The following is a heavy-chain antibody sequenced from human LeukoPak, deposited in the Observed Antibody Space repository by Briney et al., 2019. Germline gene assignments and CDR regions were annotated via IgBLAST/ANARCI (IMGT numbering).Heavy chain of an antibody. D-gene: IGHD6-25*01. V-gene: IGHV3-30*10. CDR1: GFPFSRHP. Sequence: GGSLRLSCAASGFPFSRHPMHWVRQAPGKGLEWVAGISDDGKDKYYTDSVRGRFTIARDNAKSTLSLQMNSLRIEDTALYYCARQGSALSYYYNYMDVWGKGTTVTVS. CDR2: ISDDGKDK. J-gene: IGHJ6*03. CDR3: ARQGSALSYYYNYMDV.